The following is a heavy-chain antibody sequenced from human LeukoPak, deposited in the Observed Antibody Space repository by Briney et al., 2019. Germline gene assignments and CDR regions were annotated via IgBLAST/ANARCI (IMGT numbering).Heavy chain of an antibody. D-gene: IGHD6-13*01. V-gene: IGHV1-2*02. CDR2: INPNSGGT. Sequence: ATVTVSCTASGYTFTGYYMRWVRQAPGQGLEWMGWINPNSGGTNYAQKFQGRVTMTRDTSISTAYMELSRLRSDDTAVYYCARDLEAAAKFPIDYWGQGTLVTVSS. J-gene: IGHJ4*02. CDR1: GYTFTGYY. CDR3: ARDLEAAAKFPIDY.